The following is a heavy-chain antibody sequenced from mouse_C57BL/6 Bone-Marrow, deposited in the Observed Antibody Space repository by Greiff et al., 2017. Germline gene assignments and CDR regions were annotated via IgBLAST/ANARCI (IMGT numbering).Heavy chain of an antibody. V-gene: IGHV1-69*01. Sequence: VQLQQPGAELVMPGASVKLSCKASGYTFTSYWMHWVKQRPGQGLEWIGEIGPSDSYTNYNQKFKGKSTLTVDKSSSTAYMQLSSLTSEDSAVYYCAIVYDYDGYFDYWGQGTTLTVSS. CDR1: GYTFTSYW. J-gene: IGHJ2*01. CDR2: IGPSDSYT. D-gene: IGHD2-4*01. CDR3: AIVYDYDGYFDY.